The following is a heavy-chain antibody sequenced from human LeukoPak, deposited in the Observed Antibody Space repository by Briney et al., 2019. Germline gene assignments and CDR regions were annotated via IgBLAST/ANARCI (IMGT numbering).Heavy chain of an antibody. CDR3: ARGEGYRVGAWWYFDY. CDR1: GYTFTTYY. D-gene: IGHD1-26*01. Sequence: GASVKVSCKASGYTFTTYYLHWVRQAPGQGLEWMGIINPNAGDTGYARKFLGRVTMTRDTSTSTVCMELSSLRSEDTAVYYCARGEGYRVGAWWYFDYWGQGTLVTVSS. V-gene: IGHV1-46*01. CDR2: INPNAGDT. J-gene: IGHJ4*02.